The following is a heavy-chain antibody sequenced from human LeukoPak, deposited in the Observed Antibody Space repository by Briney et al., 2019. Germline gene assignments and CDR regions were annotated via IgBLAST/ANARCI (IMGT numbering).Heavy chain of an antibody. J-gene: IGHJ5*02. CDR1: GYSFTSYD. Sequence: ASVKVSCKASGYSFTSYDFNWVRQAPGQGLEWMGWISTYNGNTSYAQKFLGRVTMTTDMSSTTAYMELRSLRSDDTAVYYCARKGLFPSFLDPWGQGTLVTVSS. V-gene: IGHV1-18*04. CDR3: ARKGLFPSFLDP. CDR2: ISTYNGNT. D-gene: IGHD4/OR15-4a*01.